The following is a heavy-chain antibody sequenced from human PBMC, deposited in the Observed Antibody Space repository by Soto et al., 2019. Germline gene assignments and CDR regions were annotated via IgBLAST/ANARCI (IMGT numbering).Heavy chain of an antibody. CDR3: ARGDTAMVIQH. Sequence: EVQLVESGGGLVKPGGSLRLSCAASGFTFSSYSMNWVRQAPGKGLEWVSSVSSSSSYIYYADSVKGRFTISRDNAKNSLYLQMNSLRAEDTAVYYCARGDTAMVIQHWGQGTLVTVSS. V-gene: IGHV3-21*01. CDR1: GFTFSSYS. D-gene: IGHD5-18*01. J-gene: IGHJ1*01. CDR2: VSSSSSYI.